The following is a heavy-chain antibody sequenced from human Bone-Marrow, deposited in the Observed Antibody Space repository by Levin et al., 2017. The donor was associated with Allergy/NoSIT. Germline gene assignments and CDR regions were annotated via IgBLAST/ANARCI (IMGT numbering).Heavy chain of an antibody. CDR1: GYSFSTYW. V-gene: IGHV5-51*01. CDR2: IYPGDSDT. Sequence: GGSLRLSCKGSGYSFSTYWIAWVRQMPGKGLEWMGIIYPGDSDTTYSPSFQGQVTISADKSISTAFLQWSSLEASDTAMYFCTRLDSSGYYRWGQGTLVTVSS. CDR3: TRLDSSGYYR. J-gene: IGHJ4*02. D-gene: IGHD3-22*01.